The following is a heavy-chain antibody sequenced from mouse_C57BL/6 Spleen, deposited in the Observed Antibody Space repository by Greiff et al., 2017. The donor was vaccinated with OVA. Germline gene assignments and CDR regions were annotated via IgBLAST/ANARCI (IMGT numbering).Heavy chain of an antibody. CDR2: INPNNGGT. D-gene: IGHD2-3*01. CDR1: GYTFTDYN. CDR3: AKWNDCYYGLDY. Sequence: VQLKESGPELVKPGASVKIPCKASGYTFTDYNMDWVKQSHGKSLEWIGDINPNNGGTIYNQKFKGKATLTVDKSSSTAYMELRSLTSEDTAVYYCAKWNDCYYGLDYWGQGTTLTVSS. J-gene: IGHJ2*01. V-gene: IGHV1-18*01.